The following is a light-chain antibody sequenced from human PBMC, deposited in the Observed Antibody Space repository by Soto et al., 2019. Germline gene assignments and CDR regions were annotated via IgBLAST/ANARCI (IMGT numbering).Light chain of an antibody. CDR1: QTISSW. J-gene: IGKJ1*01. CDR3: QHYNSYSEA. V-gene: IGKV1-5*03. CDR2: NAS. Sequence: DIQMTQSPSTLSGSLGDRATLTCRASQTISSWLAWYQQKPGKAPRLLIYNASTLKSGVPSRFRGTGSGTEFTLTVSSLQPDDFESYYCQHYNSYSEAFGQGTKVDIK.